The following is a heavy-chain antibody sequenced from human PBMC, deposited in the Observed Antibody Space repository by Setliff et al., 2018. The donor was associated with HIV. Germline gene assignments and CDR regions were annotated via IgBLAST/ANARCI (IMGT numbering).Heavy chain of an antibody. D-gene: IGHD3-10*01. CDR1: GGSIRSGSHY. CDR2: IYYSGST. V-gene: IGHV4-61*01. CDR3: AKVPRVTLIRGVIEGAWFDP. J-gene: IGHJ5*02. Sequence: SETLSLTCTVAGGSIRSGSHYWSWIRQHPGKGLEWIGYIYYSGSTNYNPSLKSRVTISIDTSKSQFSLRLRSVTAADTALYYCAKVPRVTLIRGVIEGAWFDPWGQGTLVTVSS.